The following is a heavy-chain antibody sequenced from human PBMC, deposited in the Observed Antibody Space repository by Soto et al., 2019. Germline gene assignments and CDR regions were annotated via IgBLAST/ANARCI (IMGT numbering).Heavy chain of an antibody. CDR2: VASNGVTT. CDR1: GFTFRTYA. J-gene: IGHJ5*02. Sequence: GESLKISCSASGFTFRTYAMHWVRQAPGKGLEYVATVASNGVTTEYADSVRGRFAISRDNSNNALFLQMSSLRPEDTAVYYCVRDRIATGGTGLYNWFDPWGQGTLVTVS. V-gene: IGHV3-64D*06. CDR3: VRDRIATGGTGLYNWFDP. D-gene: IGHD2-8*02.